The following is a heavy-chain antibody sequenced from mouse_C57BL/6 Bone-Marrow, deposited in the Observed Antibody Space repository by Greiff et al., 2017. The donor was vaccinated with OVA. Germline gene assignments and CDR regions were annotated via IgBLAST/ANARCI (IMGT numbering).Heavy chain of an antibody. CDR3: ARSYYYGSSSPWLAY. Sequence: QVQLQQPGAELVRPGSSVKLSCKASGYTFTSYWMHWVKQRPIQGLEWIGNIDPSDSETHYNQKFKDKATLTVDKSSSTAYMQLSSLTSEDSAVYYCARSYYYGSSSPWLAYWGQGTLVTVSA. D-gene: IGHD1-1*01. CDR1: GYTFTSYW. CDR2: IDPSDSET. V-gene: IGHV1-52*01. J-gene: IGHJ3*01.